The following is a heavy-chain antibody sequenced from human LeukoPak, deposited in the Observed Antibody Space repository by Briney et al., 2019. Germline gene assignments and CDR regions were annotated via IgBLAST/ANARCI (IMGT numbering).Heavy chain of an antibody. V-gene: IGHV4-39*01. Sequence: SETLSLTCTVSSGSMSSSSYYWGWIRQPPGKGLEWIGTIYYSGSTNYNPSLRSRLTISIDTSKKQYSLKLASVTAADTAVYYCARHFIGYYDSSGYVQHWGQGTLVTVSS. D-gene: IGHD3-22*01. J-gene: IGHJ1*01. CDR3: ARHFIGYYDSSGYVQH. CDR1: SGSMSSSSYY. CDR2: IYYSGST.